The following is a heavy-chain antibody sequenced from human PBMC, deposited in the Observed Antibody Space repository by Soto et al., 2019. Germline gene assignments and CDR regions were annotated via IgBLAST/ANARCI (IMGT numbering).Heavy chain of an antibody. CDR3: ASAYYGSGSNPTTPIYYYYYGMDV. CDR1: GGTFSSYA. CDR2: IIPIFGTA. Sequence: SVKVSCKASGGTFSSYAISWVRQAPGQGLEWMGGIIPIFGTANYAQKFQGRVTITADESTSTAYMELSSLRSEDTAVYYCASAYYGSGSNPTTPIYYYYYGMDVWGQGTTVTVSS. V-gene: IGHV1-69*13. D-gene: IGHD3-10*01. J-gene: IGHJ6*02.